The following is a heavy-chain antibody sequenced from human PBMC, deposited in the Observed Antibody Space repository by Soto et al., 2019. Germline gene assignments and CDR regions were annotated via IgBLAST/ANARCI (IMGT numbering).Heavy chain of an antibody. CDR1: GYTFTSYG. CDR3: ARGTQGDY. J-gene: IGHJ4*02. Sequence: QVHLVQSGAEVKKPGASVKVSCKASGYTFTSYGITWVRQAPGQGLEWMGWISVYNGNTDYAQKLQGRVMVTRDTSTSTDYMELRSLIADDTAVYYGARGTQGDYWGQVALVTVS. V-gene: IGHV1-18*01. CDR2: ISVYNGNT.